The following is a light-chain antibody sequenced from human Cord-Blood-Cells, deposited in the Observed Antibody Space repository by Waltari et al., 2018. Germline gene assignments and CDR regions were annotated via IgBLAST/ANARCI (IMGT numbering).Light chain of an antibody. V-gene: IGKV4-1*01. CDR2: WAS. CDR3: QQYYSTPYT. J-gene: IGKJ2*01. CDR1: QSVLYSSNNKNY. Sequence: DIVMTQSPDSLAVSLGVRATINSKSSQSVLYSSNNKNYLAWYQQKPGQPPKLLIYWASTRESGVPDRFSGSGSGTDFTLTISSLQAEDVAVYYCQQYYSTPYTFGQGTKLEIK.